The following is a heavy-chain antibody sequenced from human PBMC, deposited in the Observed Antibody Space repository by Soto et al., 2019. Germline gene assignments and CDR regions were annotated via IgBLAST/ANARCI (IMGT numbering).Heavy chain of an antibody. CDR3: ASVVPPYSYGLPTFDY. J-gene: IGHJ4*02. CDR1: GGSISSGDYY. Sequence: QVQLQESGPGLVKPSQTLSLTCTVSGGSISSGDYYWSWIRQPPGKGLEWIGYIYYSGSTYYNPSRKHRVTISVAASKNQFSLKLSSVTAADTAVYYCASVVPPYSYGLPTFDYWGQGTLVTVSS. D-gene: IGHD5-18*01. CDR2: IYYSGST. V-gene: IGHV4-30-4*01.